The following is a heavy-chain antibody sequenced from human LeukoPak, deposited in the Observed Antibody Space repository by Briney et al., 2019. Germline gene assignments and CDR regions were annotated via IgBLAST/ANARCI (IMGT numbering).Heavy chain of an antibody. CDR2: MNPNSGNT. Sequence: GASLKVSCKASGYTFTSYDINRVRQATGQGLEWMGWMNPNSGNTGYAQKFQGRVTITRNTSISPAYMELGSLRSEDTAVYYCARVDGDYSSGWFDPWGEGTLVTVAS. V-gene: IGHV1-8*03. J-gene: IGHJ5*02. CDR3: ARVDGDYSSGWFDP. D-gene: IGHD4-17*01. CDR1: GYTFTSYD.